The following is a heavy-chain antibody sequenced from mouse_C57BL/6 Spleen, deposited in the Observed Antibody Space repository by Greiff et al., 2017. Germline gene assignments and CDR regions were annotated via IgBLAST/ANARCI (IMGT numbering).Heavy chain of an antibody. CDR3: AAPSYYYGSSLFDY. J-gene: IGHJ2*01. CDR1: GYAFSSYW. V-gene: IGHV1-80*01. Sequence: QVQLQQSGAELVKPGASVKISCKASGYAFSSYWMNWVKQRPGKGLEWIGQIYPGDGDTNYNGKFKGKATLTADKSSSTAYMQLSSLTSEDSAVYFCAAPSYYYGSSLFDYWGQGTTLTVSS. D-gene: IGHD1-1*01. CDR2: IYPGDGDT.